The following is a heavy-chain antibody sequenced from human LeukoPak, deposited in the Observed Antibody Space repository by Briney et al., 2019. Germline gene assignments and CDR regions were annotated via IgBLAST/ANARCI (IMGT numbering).Heavy chain of an antibody. CDR1: GFTFSSYW. Sequence: GSLRLSCAASGFTFSSYWMSWVRQAPGKGLEWVANIEQDGSEKYYVDSVKGRFTISRDNAKNSLYLQMNSLRAEDTAVYYCASPRYSYGYDVAGDWGQGTLVTVSS. CDR2: IEQDGSEK. CDR3: ASPRYSYGYDVAGD. V-gene: IGHV3-7*03. D-gene: IGHD5-18*01. J-gene: IGHJ4*02.